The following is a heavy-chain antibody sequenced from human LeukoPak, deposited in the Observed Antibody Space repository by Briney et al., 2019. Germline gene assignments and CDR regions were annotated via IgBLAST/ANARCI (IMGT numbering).Heavy chain of an antibody. CDR2: INHSGST. V-gene: IGHV4-34*01. Sequence: PSETLSLTCAVYGGSFSGYYWSWIRQPPGKGLEWIGEINHSGSTNYNPSLKSRVTISVDTSKNQFSLKLSSVTAADTAVYYCSRAKLRFLEWFIHDAFDIWGQGTMVTVSS. D-gene: IGHD3-3*01. J-gene: IGHJ3*02. CDR3: SRAKLRFLEWFIHDAFDI. CDR1: GGSFSGYY.